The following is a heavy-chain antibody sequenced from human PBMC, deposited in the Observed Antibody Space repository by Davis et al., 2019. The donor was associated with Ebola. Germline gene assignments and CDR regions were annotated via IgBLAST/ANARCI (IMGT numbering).Heavy chain of an antibody. CDR1: GGTFSSYT. Sequence: AASVKVSCKASGGTFSSYTISWVRQAPGQGLEWMGGIIPIFGTPNYAQKFQGRVTITADESTRTAYMELSSLRSEDTAVYYCAKAGPYYSGSGTYHNAFEIWGQGTMVTVSS. J-gene: IGHJ3*02. CDR3: AKAGPYYSGSGTYHNAFEI. V-gene: IGHV1-69*13. CDR2: IIPIFGTP. D-gene: IGHD3-10*01.